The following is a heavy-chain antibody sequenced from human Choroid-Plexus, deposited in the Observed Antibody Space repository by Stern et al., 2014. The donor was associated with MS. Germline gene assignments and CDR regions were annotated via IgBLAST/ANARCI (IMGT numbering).Heavy chain of an antibody. CDR2: VSYDGSNK. J-gene: IGHJ5*02. CDR1: GFTFGSCA. Sequence: QDQLVQSGGGVVQPGRPLRLSCVASGFTFGSCAMHWVRQAPGKGLEWVAGVSYDGSNKYYADSVKGRFTISRDNSQNTLYMQMSSLRPEDTAVYYCAKDRQYLTYFFDHWGQGSLVTGSS. V-gene: IGHV3-30*18. D-gene: IGHD2/OR15-2a*01. CDR3: AKDRQYLTYFFDH.